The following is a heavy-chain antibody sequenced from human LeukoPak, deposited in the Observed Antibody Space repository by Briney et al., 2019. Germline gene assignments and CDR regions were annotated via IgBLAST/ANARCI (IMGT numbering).Heavy chain of an antibody. Sequence: PSETLSLTCTVSGGSISSSSYYWGWIRQPPGKGLEWIGSIYYSGSTYYHPPLKSRVTISVDTSKNQFSLKLSSVTAADTAVYYCASPLQGKDDTAMVMWAFDIWGQGTMVTVSS. CDR3: ASPLQGKDDTAMVMWAFDI. J-gene: IGHJ3*02. V-gene: IGHV4-39*01. D-gene: IGHD5-18*01. CDR1: GGSISSSSYY. CDR2: IYYSGST.